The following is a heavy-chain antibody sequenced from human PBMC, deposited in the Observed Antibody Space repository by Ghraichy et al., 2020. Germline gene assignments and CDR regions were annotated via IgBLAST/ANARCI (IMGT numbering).Heavy chain of an antibody. CDR2: IYHSGST. CDR1: GGSISSGGYS. CDR3: ARGTRSVLMVYAHDAFDI. J-gene: IGHJ3*02. V-gene: IGHV4-30-2*01. D-gene: IGHD2-8*01. Sequence: SETLSLTCAVSGGSISSGGYSWSWIRQPPGKGLEWIGYIYHSGSTYYNPSLKSRVTISVDRSKNQFSLKLSSVTAADTAVYYCARGTRSVLMVYAHDAFDIWGQGTMVTVSS.